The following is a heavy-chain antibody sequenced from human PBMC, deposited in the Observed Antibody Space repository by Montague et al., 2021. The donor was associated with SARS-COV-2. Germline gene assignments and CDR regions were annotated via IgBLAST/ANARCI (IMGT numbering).Heavy chain of an antibody. CDR2: ISYDGSNK. V-gene: IGHV3-30*04. D-gene: IGHD2-21*02. CDR1: GFTFSSYA. J-gene: IGHJ6*02. CDR3: ARDSVTDGPYGMDV. Sequence: SLRLSCAASGFTFSSYAMHWVRQAPGEGLEWVAVISYDGSNKYYADSVKGRFTISRDNSKNTLYLQMNSLRAEDTAVYYCARDSVTDGPYGMDVWGQGTTVTVSS.